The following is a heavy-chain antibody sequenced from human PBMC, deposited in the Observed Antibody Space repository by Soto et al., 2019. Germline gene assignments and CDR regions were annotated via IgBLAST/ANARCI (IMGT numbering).Heavy chain of an antibody. J-gene: IGHJ4*02. CDR1: GGTFSTST. D-gene: IGHD3-22*01. CDR3: ARDGTLYDSSGYYYLY. V-gene: IGHV1-69*13. Sequence: ASVKVSCKASGGTFSTSTISWVRQAPGQGLEWMGGITPIFGTASFAQKFQGRVTITADESTSTAYMELSSLRSEDTAMYYCARDGTLYDSSGYYYLYWGQGTLVTVSS. CDR2: ITPIFGTA.